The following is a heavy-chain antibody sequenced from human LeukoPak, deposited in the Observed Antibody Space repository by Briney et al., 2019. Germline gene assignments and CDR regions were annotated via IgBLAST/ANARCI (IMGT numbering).Heavy chain of an antibody. Sequence: GGSLRLSCAASGFTVSSNYMSWVRQAPGKGLEWVSVIYSGGSTYYAASVKGRFTISRDNGKNSLYLQMNSLRAEDTAVYYCARMSGSRLPGNWGQGTLVTVSS. D-gene: IGHD3-3*01. V-gene: IGHV3-53*01. CDR2: IYSGGST. J-gene: IGHJ4*02. CDR3: ARMSGSRLPGN. CDR1: GFTVSSNY.